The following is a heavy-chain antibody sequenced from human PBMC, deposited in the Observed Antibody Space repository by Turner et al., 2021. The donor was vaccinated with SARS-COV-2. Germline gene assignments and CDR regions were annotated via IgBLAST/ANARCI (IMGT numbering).Heavy chain of an antibody. CDR1: GDSINSYY. D-gene: IGHD3-10*01. CDR2: ISYSGIP. V-gene: IGHV4-59*01. CDR3: ARDPSGTFPRGLFDS. Sequence: QVQLQESGPGLVKPSETLSLTCTVSGDSINSYYWNWIRQSPGKGLEWIGYISYSGIPNYNPSLRSRIAISLDKYKKQFSLRLSSVTAADTAVYFCARDPSGTFPRGLFDSWGQGALVTVSS. J-gene: IGHJ4*02.